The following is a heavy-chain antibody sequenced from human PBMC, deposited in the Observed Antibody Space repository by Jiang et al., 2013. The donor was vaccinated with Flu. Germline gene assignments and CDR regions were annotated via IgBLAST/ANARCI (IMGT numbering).Heavy chain of an antibody. J-gene: IGHJ4*02. D-gene: IGHD2-15*01. V-gene: IGHV1-18*01. CDR2: INTYNGNT. Sequence: GAEVKKPGASVKVSCKASGYTFTNYGISWVRQAPGQGLEWMGWINTYNGNTNYAQKFQGRVTLTTDTSTSTAYMELRSLRSDDTATYYCARRYCSGGTCYPFDFWGQGALV. CDR1: GYTFTNYG. CDR3: ARRYCSGGTCYPFDF.